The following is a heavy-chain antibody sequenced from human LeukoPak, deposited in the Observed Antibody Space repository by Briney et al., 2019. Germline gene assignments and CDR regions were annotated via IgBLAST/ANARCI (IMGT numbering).Heavy chain of an antibody. J-gene: IGHJ4*02. CDR1: GGTFSSYA. V-gene: IGHV1-69*10. Sequence: SVKVSCKASGGTFSSYAISWVRQAPGQGLEWMGGIIPILGIANYAQKFQGRVTITADKSTSTAYMELSSLRSEDTAVYYCARAGYYDSSGYYWGTPQHYWGQGTLVTVSS. D-gene: IGHD3-22*01. CDR3: ARAGYYDSSGYYWGTPQHY. CDR2: IIPILGIA.